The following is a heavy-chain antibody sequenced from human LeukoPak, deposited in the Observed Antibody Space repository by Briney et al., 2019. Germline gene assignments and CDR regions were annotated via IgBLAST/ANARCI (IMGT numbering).Heavy chain of an antibody. Sequence: GGSLRLSCAASGFTFSSYEMNWVRQAPGKGLEWVSYISSSGSTIYYADSVKGRFTISRDNAKNSLYLQMNSLRAEDTALYYCARVSDISVAAYFDYWGQGTLVTVSS. CDR1: GFTFSSYE. CDR3: ARVSDISVAAYFDY. CDR2: ISSSGSTI. J-gene: IGHJ4*02. V-gene: IGHV3-48*03. D-gene: IGHD6-19*01.